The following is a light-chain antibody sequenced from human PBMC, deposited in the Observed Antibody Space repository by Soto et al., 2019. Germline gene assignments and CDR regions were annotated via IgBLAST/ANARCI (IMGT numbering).Light chain of an antibody. V-gene: IGKV1-5*01. CDR2: DGS. Sequence: DIQMTQSPATLSASLGDRVTITCRASQTINRWLAWYQQKPRKAPKLLIYDGSTLQSGVPSRFSGSGSGTEFTLTISSLQPDDVATYYCQQYNALCYTFGQGTK. CDR1: QTINRW. J-gene: IGKJ2*01. CDR3: QQYNALCYT.